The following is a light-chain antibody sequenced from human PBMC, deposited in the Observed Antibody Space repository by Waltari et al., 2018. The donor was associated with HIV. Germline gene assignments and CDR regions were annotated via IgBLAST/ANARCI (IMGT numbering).Light chain of an antibody. CDR3: SSYTSSSTLYVV. V-gene: IGLV2-14*01. CDR2: DVS. CDR1: RRAVGGNNY. Sequence: SALPQPASVSGSPGQSITISCTGSRRAVGGNNYVSWYQQPPGKAPKLMIYDVSYRPSGVSNRFSGSKSVNTASLTISGLQAEDEADYYCSSYTSSSTLYVVFGGGTKLTVL. J-gene: IGLJ2*01.